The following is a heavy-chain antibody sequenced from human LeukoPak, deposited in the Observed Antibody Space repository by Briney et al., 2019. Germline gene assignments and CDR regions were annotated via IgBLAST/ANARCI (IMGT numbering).Heavy chain of an antibody. D-gene: IGHD5-18*01. V-gene: IGHV3-23*01. CDR3: ARRGYSYGSYYYYMDV. Sequence: GGSLRLSCAASGFTFSSYGMSWVRQAPGKGLEWVSAISGSGGSTYYADSVKGRFTISADKSISTAYLQWSSLKASDTAMYYCARRGYSYGSYYYYMDVWGKGTTVTVSS. CDR1: GFTFSSYG. J-gene: IGHJ6*03. CDR2: ISGSGGST.